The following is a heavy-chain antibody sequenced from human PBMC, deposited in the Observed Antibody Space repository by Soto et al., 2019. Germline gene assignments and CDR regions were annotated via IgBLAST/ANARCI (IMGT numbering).Heavy chain of an antibody. CDR2: ISSSNSYI. V-gene: IGHV3-21*02. J-gene: IGHJ4*02. Sequence: EVQLVESGGGLVKPGGSLRLSCAASGFTFSSYTMNWVRQAPGKGLEWVSSISSSNSYIYYADSVKGRFTISRDNAKNSLYLQMNSLRAEDTAVYYCVTGRWFGELLDYCGQGTLVTVSS. CDR1: GFTFSSYT. D-gene: IGHD3-10*01. CDR3: VTGRWFGELLDY.